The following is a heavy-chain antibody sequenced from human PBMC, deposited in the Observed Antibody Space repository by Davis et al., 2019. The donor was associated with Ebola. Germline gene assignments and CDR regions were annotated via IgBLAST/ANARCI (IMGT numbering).Heavy chain of an antibody. D-gene: IGHD2-15*01. CDR2: ISGSGGST. V-gene: IGHV3-23*01. J-gene: IGHJ6*02. CDR1: GFTFSSYA. CDR3: AKYRGGSSWYYGMDV. Sequence: PGGSLRLSCAASGFTFSSYAMSWVRQAPGKGLEWVSAISGSGGSTYYADSVKGRFTISRDNSKNTLYLQMNSLRAEDTAVYYCAKYRGGSSWYYGMDVWGQGTTVTVSS.